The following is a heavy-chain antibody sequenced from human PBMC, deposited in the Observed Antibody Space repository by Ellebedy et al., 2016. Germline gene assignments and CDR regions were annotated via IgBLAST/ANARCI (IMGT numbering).Heavy chain of an antibody. Sequence: GESLKISXAASGFTFSDYYMSWIRQAPGKGLEWVSYISSSGSTIYYADSVKGRFTISRDNAKNSLYLQMNSLRAEDTAVYYCAREDAVAGGYFDLWGRGTLVTVSS. CDR3: AREDAVAGGYFDL. V-gene: IGHV3-11*01. J-gene: IGHJ2*01. CDR2: ISSSGSTI. D-gene: IGHD6-19*01. CDR1: GFTFSDYY.